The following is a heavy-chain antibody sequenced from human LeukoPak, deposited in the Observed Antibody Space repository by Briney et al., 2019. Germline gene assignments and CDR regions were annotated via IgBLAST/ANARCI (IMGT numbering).Heavy chain of an antibody. J-gene: IGHJ6*02. V-gene: IGHV3-23*01. D-gene: IGHD5-18*01. CDR3: ARGGQTMDTSAVMDV. CDR1: GFTFSSYA. Sequence: GGSLRLSWAASGFTFSSYAMSWVRQAPGKGLEWVSAISGSGGSTYYADSAKGRFTISRDNSKNTLYLQMNSLRAEDTAVYYCARGGQTMDTSAVMDVWGQGTTVTVSS. CDR2: ISGSGGST.